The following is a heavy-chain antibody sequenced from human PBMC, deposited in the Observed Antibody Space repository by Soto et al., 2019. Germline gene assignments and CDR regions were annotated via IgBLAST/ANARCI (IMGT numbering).Heavy chain of an antibody. CDR1: GDSISTYY. D-gene: IGHD1-1*01. CDR3: ARLQLVQKVIDP. CDR2: IFYSGGT. J-gene: IGHJ5*02. Sequence: PSETLSLTCTVSGDSISTYYWSWIRQPPGKGLQWIGYIFYSGGTAYNPSLKSRVTISLDMSKKQISLKLSSVTTADTATYFCARLQLVQKVIDPWGQGTLVTVSS. V-gene: IGHV4-59*01.